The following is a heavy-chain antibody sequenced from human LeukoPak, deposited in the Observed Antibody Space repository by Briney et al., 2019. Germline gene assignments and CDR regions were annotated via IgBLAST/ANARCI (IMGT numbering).Heavy chain of an antibody. CDR2: IYYSGST. D-gene: IGHD1-26*01. CDR1: GGSISSGGYY. J-gene: IGHJ5*02. V-gene: IGHV4-31*03. Sequence: SETLSLTCTVSGGSISSGGYYWSWIRQHPGKGLEWIGYIYYSGSTYYNPSLKSRVTISVDTSKNQFSLKLSSVTAADTAVYYCARDQWAIPDSGSYSGGFDPWGQGTLVTVSS. CDR3: ARDQWAIPDSGSYSGGFDP.